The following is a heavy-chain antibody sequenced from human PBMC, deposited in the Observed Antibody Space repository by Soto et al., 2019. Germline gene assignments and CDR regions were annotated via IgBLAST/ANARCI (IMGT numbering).Heavy chain of an antibody. D-gene: IGHD2-15*01. CDR3: SRSGGNQLTPGE. CDR2: IYHTGST. Sequence: SETLSLTCAVFGFSISSGFYWGWIRQPPGKGLEWIGNIYHTGSTYYNPSLKSRVTLSVDTSKNQFSLKLTSVTAADTAIYYCSRSGGNQLTPGEWGQGTLVTVSS. J-gene: IGHJ4*02. CDR1: GFSISSGFY. V-gene: IGHV4-38-2*01.